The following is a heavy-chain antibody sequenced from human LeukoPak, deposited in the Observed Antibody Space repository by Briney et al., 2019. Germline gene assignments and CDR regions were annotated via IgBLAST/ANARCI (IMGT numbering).Heavy chain of an antibody. V-gene: IGHV3-23*01. CDR1: GFTFNNYG. CDR2: ISGSGDYT. D-gene: IGHD6-19*01. CDR3: ATQWRDYYYYYYMDV. Sequence: GGSLRLSCAASGFTFNNYGMSWVRQAPGKGLEWVSAISGSGDYTYYAGSVKGRFTISRDNSKNTLYLQMNSLRAEDTAVYYCATQWRDYYYYYYMDVWGKGTTVTVSS. J-gene: IGHJ6*03.